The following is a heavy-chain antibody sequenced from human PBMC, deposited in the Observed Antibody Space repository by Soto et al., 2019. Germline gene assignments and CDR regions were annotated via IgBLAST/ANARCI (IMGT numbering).Heavy chain of an antibody. Sequence: SETLSLTCTVSGGSISSYYWSWIRQPPGKGLEWIGYIYYSGSTNYNPSLKSRVTISVDTSKNQFSLKLSSVTAADTAVYYCARVYSSSWTRSNPHPNWFVPWGQGTLVTVSS. CDR2: IYYSGST. V-gene: IGHV4-59*01. CDR1: GGSISSYY. CDR3: ARVYSSSWTRSNPHPNWFVP. D-gene: IGHD6-13*01. J-gene: IGHJ5*02.